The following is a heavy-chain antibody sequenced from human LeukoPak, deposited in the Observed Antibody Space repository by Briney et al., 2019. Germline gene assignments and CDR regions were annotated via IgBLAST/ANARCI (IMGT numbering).Heavy chain of an antibody. CDR2: ISSSSSYI. CDR1: GFTFSSYS. J-gene: IGHJ5*02. V-gene: IGHV3-21*01. CDR3: ASLRDGYTFNWFDP. Sequence: GGSLRLSCAASGFTFSSYSMNWVRQAPGKGLEWVSSISSSSSYIYYADSVKGRFTISRDNAKNSLYLQMNSLRAEDTAVYYCASLRDGYTFNWFDPWGQGTLVTVSS. D-gene: IGHD5-24*01.